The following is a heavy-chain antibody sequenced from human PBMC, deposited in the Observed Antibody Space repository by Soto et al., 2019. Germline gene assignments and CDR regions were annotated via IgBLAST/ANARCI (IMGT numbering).Heavy chain of an antibody. Sequence: QVQLVESGGGVVQPGRSLRLSCAASGFTFSSYAMHWVRQAPGKGLEWVAVISYDGSNKYYADSVKGRFTISRDNSKNTLDLQMNSLRAEDTAVYSCARGLVGAPAPWGQGTLVTVSS. CDR1: GFTFSSYA. D-gene: IGHD1-26*01. J-gene: IGHJ5*02. CDR2: ISYDGSNK. CDR3: ARGLVGAPAP. V-gene: IGHV3-30-3*01.